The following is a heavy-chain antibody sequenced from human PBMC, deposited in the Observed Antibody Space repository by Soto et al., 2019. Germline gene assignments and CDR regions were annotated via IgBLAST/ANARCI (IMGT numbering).Heavy chain of an antibody. CDR2: IYYSGST. V-gene: IGHV4-30-4*01. CDR3: ARSYNWNDEGFDP. Sequence: SETLSLTCTVSGGSISSGYYYWSWIRQPPGKGLEWIGYIYYSGSTYYNPSLKSRVTISVDTSKNQFSLKLSSVTAVDTAVYYCARSYNWNDEGFDPWGQGTLVTVSS. J-gene: IGHJ5*02. CDR1: GGSISSGYYY. D-gene: IGHD1-20*01.